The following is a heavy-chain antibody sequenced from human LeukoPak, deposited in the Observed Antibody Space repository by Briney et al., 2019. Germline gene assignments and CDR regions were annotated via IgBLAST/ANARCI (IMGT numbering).Heavy chain of an antibody. J-gene: IGHJ3*02. D-gene: IGHD3-22*01. CDR1: GFTFSTYS. CDR2: ISGSSVYI. Sequence: GGSLRLSCAASGFTFSTYSMNWVRQAPGKGLEWVSSISGSSVYIYYADSVKGRFTISRDNAKNSLYLQMNSLRAEDTAVYYCARSPMVVVTADAFDIWGQGTMVTVSS. CDR3: ARSPMVVVTADAFDI. V-gene: IGHV3-21*06.